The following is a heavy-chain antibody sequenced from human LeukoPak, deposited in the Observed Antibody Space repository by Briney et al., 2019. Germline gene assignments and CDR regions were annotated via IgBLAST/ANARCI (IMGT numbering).Heavy chain of an antibody. CDR2: ISGSGGST. Sequence: GGSLRLSCAASGFTFSSYGMSWVRQAPGKGLEWVSAISGSGGSTFYAYSVKRRFTISRDNAKNSLYLQMNSLRAEDTAVYYCARESAGHAGSGYSLVDFDYWGQGTLVTVSS. V-gene: IGHV3-23*01. CDR1: GFTFSSYG. J-gene: IGHJ4*02. D-gene: IGHD3-22*01. CDR3: ARESAGHAGSGYSLVDFDY.